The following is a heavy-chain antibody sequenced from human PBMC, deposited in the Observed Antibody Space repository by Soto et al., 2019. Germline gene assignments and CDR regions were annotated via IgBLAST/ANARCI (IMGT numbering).Heavy chain of an antibody. CDR3: ATATGRNYKYFDY. J-gene: IGHJ4*02. CDR1: GFAVSDYG. Sequence: LRLSCAASGFAVSDYGMHWVRQAPGKGLEWVALIWQDGTNTFFADSVKGRFTISRDISKNTLYLQMNSLRTNDTAVYYCATATGRNYKYFDYWGQGTLVTVS. D-gene: IGHD3-10*01. CDR2: IWQDGTNT. V-gene: IGHV3-33*01.